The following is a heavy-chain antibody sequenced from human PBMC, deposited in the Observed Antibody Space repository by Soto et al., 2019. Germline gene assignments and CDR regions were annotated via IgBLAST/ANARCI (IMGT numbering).Heavy chain of an antibody. J-gene: IGHJ4*02. D-gene: IGHD3-22*01. Sequence: QVQLQQWGAGLLKPSETLSLTCAVYGGSFSGYYWSWIRQPPGKGLGWIGEINHSGSTNYNPSLKSRVTISVDTSKNQFSLKLSSVTAADTAVYYCARGHDSSGYYPTYYFDYWGQGTLVTVSS. CDR2: INHSGST. CDR1: GGSFSGYY. V-gene: IGHV4-34*01. CDR3: ARGHDSSGYYPTYYFDY.